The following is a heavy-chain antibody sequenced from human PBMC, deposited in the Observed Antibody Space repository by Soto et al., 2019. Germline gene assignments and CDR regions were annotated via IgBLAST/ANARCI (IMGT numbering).Heavy chain of an antibody. Sequence: HPGGALRLTCAASGFTCSSYAMSWVRQPPGKGLEWVSAISRSGGSTYYADSVKGRFTISRDNSKSTLYLQMNSLRAEDTAVYYCAKEKDVDSSGYYYPYGMDVWGQGTTVTVSS. CDR2: ISRSGGST. CDR1: GFTCSSYA. J-gene: IGHJ6*02. D-gene: IGHD3-22*01. CDR3: AKEKDVDSSGYYYPYGMDV. V-gene: IGHV3-23*01.